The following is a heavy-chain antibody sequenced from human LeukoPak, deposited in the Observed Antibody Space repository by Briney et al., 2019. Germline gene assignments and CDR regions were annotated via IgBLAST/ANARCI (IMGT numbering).Heavy chain of an antibody. CDR2: INHSGST. Sequence: SETLSLTCAVYGGSFSGYYWSWIRQPPGKGLEWIGEINHSGSTNYNPSLKSRVTISVETSKNQFSLNLTSVTAADAAVYFCARGIVYGSGSYYKAYYIDSWGQGTLVTVSS. CDR1: GGSFSGYY. CDR3: ARGIVYGSGSYYKAYYIDS. V-gene: IGHV4-34*01. D-gene: IGHD3-10*01. J-gene: IGHJ4*02.